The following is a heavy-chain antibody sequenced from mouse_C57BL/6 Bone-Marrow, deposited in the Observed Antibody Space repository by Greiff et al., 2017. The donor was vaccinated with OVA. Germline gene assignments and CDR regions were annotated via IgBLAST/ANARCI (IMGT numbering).Heavy chain of an antibody. D-gene: IGHD4-1*01. CDR1: GYTFTSYW. V-gene: IGHV1-69*01. CDR2: LDPSDSYT. J-gene: IGHJ2*01. Sequence: VQLQQPGAELVMPGASVKLSCKASGYTFTSYWMHWVKQRPGQGLEWIGELDPSDSYTNYNQKFKGKSTLTVDKSSSTAYMQLSSLTSEDSAVYYCAIRWVFDYWGQGTTLTVSS. CDR3: AIRWVFDY.